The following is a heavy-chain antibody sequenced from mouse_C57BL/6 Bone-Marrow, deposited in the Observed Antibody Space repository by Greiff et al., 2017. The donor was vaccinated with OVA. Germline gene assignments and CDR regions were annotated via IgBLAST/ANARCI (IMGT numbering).Heavy chain of an antibody. J-gene: IGHJ3*01. V-gene: IGHV10-1*01. Sequence: EVQRVESGGGLVQPKGSLKLSCAASGFSFNTYAMNWVRQAPGKGLEWVARIRSKSNNYATYYADSVKDRFTISRDDSESMLYLQMNNMKTEDTAMYYCVRNWFADWGQGTLVTVSA. CDR2: IRSKSNNYAT. CDR1: GFSFNTYA. CDR3: VRNWFAD.